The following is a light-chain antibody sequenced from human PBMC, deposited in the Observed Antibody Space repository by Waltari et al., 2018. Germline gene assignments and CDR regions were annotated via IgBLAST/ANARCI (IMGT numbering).Light chain of an antibody. V-gene: IGLV1-44*01. J-gene: IGLJ3*02. Sequence: QPVLTQPPSASGTPGHTVTISCSRGASNIGTNVVNWYQQLPGTAPKLVIYRNDLRPSGVPDRFSGSKSGTSASLAISGLQSEDEADYYCAAWDDSLNGRWVFGGGTKVTVL. CDR2: RND. CDR1: ASNIGTNV. CDR3: AAWDDSLNGRWV.